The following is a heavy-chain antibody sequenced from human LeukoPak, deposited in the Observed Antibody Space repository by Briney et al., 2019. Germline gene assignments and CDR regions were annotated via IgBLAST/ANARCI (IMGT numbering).Heavy chain of an antibody. J-gene: IGHJ5*02. CDR3: AKSGDCSSTSCYPHNWFDP. CDR1: GVTFSSYA. V-gene: IGHV3-23*01. Sequence: GGSLRLSCAASGVTFSSYAMSWVRQAPGKGLEWVSAISGSGGSTYYADSVKGRFTISRDNSKNTLYLQMNSLRAEDTAVYYCAKSGDCSSTSCYPHNWFDPWGQGTLVTVSS. CDR2: ISGSGGST. D-gene: IGHD2-2*01.